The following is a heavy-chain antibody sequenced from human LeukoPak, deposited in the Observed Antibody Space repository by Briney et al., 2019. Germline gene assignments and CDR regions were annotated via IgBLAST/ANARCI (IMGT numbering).Heavy chain of an antibody. V-gene: IGHV1-18*01. D-gene: IGHD3-9*01. J-gene: IGHJ6*02. CDR2: ISAYNGNT. CDR1: GYTFTSYG. CDR3: ARDRPILRYFDWFPAPTIKGEGMDV. Sequence: ASVKVSCKASGYTFTSYGISWVRQAPGQGPEWMGWISAYNGNTNYAQKLQGRVTMTTDTSTSTAYMELRSLRSDDTAVYYCARDRPILRYFDWFPAPTIKGEGMDVWGQGTAVTVSS.